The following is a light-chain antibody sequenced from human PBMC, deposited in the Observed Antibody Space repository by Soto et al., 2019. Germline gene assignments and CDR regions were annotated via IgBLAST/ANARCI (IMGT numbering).Light chain of an antibody. CDR1: SSNIGTNY. V-gene: IGLV1-47*01. J-gene: IGLJ3*02. CDR2: RNS. Sequence: QSVLTQPTSASGTPGQGVTISCSGSSSNIGTNYVYWYQQFPGTAPKVIIYRNSQRPSGVPDRFLGSRSGASASLAISGLRSEDEAEYYCASWDDSLIAVVFGGGAKLTVL. CDR3: ASWDDSLIAVV.